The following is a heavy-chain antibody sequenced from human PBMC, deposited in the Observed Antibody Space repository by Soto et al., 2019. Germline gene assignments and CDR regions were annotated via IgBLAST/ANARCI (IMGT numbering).Heavy chain of an antibody. CDR1: GDSVSSNSAT. D-gene: IGHD1-7*01. CDR3: ARGWNYPDN. V-gene: IGHV6-1*01. J-gene: IGHJ4*02. Sequence: PSQTLSLTCAISGDSVSSNSATCSWIRQSPTRGLECLGRTYYRFKWYNDYAVSVGSRITINPDTSKNQFSLQLNSVTPEDTAVYYCARGWNYPDNWGQGTLVTVSS. CDR2: TYYRFKWYN.